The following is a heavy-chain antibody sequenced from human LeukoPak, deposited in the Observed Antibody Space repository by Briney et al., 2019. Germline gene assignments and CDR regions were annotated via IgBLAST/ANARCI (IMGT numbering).Heavy chain of an antibody. CDR2: IRWNSGNI. Sequence: GRSLRLSCAASGFTFGDYAMHWVRHAPGKGLEWVSGIRWNSGNIGYADSVKGRFTISRDNAKNSLYLQMSSLRAEDTALYYCAKSPGYSSSWYYFDYWGQGTLVTVSS. J-gene: IGHJ4*02. CDR3: AKSPGYSSSWYYFDY. V-gene: IGHV3-9*01. CDR1: GFTFGDYA. D-gene: IGHD6-13*01.